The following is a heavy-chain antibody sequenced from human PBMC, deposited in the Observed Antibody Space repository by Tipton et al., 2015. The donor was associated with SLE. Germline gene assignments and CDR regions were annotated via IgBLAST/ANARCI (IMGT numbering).Heavy chain of an antibody. CDR3: ARDHDRENGY. J-gene: IGHJ4*02. CDR1: GGSISSYY. V-gene: IGHV4-59*01. CDR2: IYYSGST. D-gene: IGHD3-22*01. Sequence: TLSLTCTVSGGSISSYYWSWIRQPPGKGLEWIGYIYYSGSTNYNPSLKSRVTISVDTSKNQFSLKLSSVTAADTAVYYCARDHDRENGYWGQGTLVTVSS.